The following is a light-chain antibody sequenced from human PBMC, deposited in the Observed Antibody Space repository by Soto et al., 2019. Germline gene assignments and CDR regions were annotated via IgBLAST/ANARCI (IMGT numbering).Light chain of an antibody. CDR2: GVS. CDR1: SSDVGAYNY. V-gene: IGLV2-14*01. CDR3: NSFAGSSYV. J-gene: IGLJ1*01. Sequence: QSVLTQPASVSGSPGQSITISCTGTSSDVGAYNYVSWYQQYPGKAPKLMIYGVSNRPSGVSNRFSGSKSGNTASLTISGLQADDEADYYCNSFAGSSYVFGTGTKVTVL.